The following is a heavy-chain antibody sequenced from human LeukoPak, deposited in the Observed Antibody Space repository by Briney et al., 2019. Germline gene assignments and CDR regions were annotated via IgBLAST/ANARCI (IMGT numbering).Heavy chain of an antibody. Sequence: SETLSLTCTVSGGSISSYYWSWTRQPPGKGLEWIAYISYSGSTNYNPSLTSRVTISIDTSKNQFSLILTSVTAADTAVYYCARSGGYNRNIDYWGQGALVTVSS. CDR1: GGSISSYY. CDR3: ARSGGYNRNIDY. J-gene: IGHJ4*02. D-gene: IGHD5-24*01. V-gene: IGHV4-59*01. CDR2: ISYSGST.